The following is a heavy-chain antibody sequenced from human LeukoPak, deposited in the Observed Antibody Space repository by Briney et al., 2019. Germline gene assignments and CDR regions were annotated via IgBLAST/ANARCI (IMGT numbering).Heavy chain of an antibody. V-gene: IGHV1-18*01. J-gene: IGHJ1*01. CDR2: ISAYNGNT. CDR3: ARVGPIFGVVHAEYFQH. Sequence: ASVKVSCKASGYTFTSYGISWVRQAPGQGLEWMGWISAYNGNTNYAQKLQGRVTMTTDTSTSTAYMELRSLRSDDTAVYYCARVGPIFGVVHAEYFQHGGQGTLVTVSS. CDR1: GYTFTSYG. D-gene: IGHD3-3*01.